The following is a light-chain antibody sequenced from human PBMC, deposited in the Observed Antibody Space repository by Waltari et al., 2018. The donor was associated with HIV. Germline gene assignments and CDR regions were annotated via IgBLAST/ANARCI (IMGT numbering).Light chain of an antibody. Sequence: QSVLTQPPSVSGAPGQRVTISCTGTTPNIGADYDVHWYRQSPGTSPQLLIYGDNNRPSGVPDRFSASKSGTSASLAITGLQGEDEADYHCQSYDGSLNDWVFGGGTKLTVL. CDR3: QSYDGSLNDWV. CDR2: GDN. CDR1: TPNIGADYD. V-gene: IGLV1-40*01. J-gene: IGLJ3*02.